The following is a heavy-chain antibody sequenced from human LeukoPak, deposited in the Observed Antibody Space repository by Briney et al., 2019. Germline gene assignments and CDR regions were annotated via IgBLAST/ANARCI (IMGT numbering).Heavy chain of an antibody. D-gene: IGHD4-17*01. V-gene: IGHV3-21*01. CDR1: GFTFSTYN. J-gene: IGHJ5*02. CDR3: ARDAEKTTVTNWFDP. CDR2: ITSSSSYA. Sequence: GGSLRLACDASGFTFSTYNMNWVRQAPGKRLEWVSSITSSSSYALHADSVKGRFTISRDNAKSSLYLQMNNLRAEDTAVYYCARDAEKTTVTNWFDPWGQGTLVTVSS.